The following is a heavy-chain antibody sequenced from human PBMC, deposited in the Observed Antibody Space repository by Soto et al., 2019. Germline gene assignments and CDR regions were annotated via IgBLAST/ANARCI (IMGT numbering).Heavy chain of an antibody. V-gene: IGHV3-30*03. CDR3: ARYNWRCGNDY. CDR1: GFSFTNYG. D-gene: IGHD1-20*01. CDR2: ISYDANNQ. Sequence: QEHLVESGGGVVQPGRSLRLSCAASGFSFTNYGMHWVRQAPGKGLEWVAVISYDANNQHYADSVKGRFTISRYTSNNAVSLQLLRLRPEDTAVYYCARYNWRCGNDYWGPGTLVTVSS. J-gene: IGHJ4*02.